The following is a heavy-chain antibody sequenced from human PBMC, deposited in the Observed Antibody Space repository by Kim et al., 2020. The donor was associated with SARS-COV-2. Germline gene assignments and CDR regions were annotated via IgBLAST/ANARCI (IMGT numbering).Heavy chain of an antibody. D-gene: IGHD3-9*01. CDR2: IEPDGSEK. CDR3: ARDISAFDI. V-gene: IGHV3-7*01. CDR1: GFTFSSYW. Sequence: GGSLRLSCAASGFTFSSYWMSWVRQAPGKRLEWVANIEPDGSEKYYVEPVEGRFTISRDNAKNSLYLQLNSLRAEDTAVYYCARDISAFDIWGQGTMVIVSS. J-gene: IGHJ3*02.